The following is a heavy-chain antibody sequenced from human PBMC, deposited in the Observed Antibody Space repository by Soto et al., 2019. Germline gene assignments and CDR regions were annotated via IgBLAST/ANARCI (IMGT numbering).Heavy chain of an antibody. Sequence: SETLSLTCAVSGGSISSSNWWSWVRQPPGKGLEWIGEIYHSGSTNYNPSLKSRVTISVDKSKNQFSLKLSSVTAADTAVYYCASLRDYMTTVTTSYYFDYWGQGTLVTVS. CDR1: GGSISSSNW. V-gene: IGHV4-4*02. J-gene: IGHJ4*02. CDR2: IYHSGST. CDR3: ASLRDYMTTVTTSYYFDY. D-gene: IGHD4-17*01.